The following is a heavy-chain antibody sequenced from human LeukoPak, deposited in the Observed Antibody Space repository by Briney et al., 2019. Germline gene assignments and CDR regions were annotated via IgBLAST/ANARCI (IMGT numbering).Heavy chain of an antibody. CDR3: ARDLLGDYGTFDI. CDR2: VYNTGST. V-gene: IGHV4-4*07. Sequence: SETLSLTCTVSGGSITTYYWSWIRQPAGRELEWIGRVYNTGSTKYNPSLESRVTMSVDTSSNRFSLRLRSVTAADTAVYYCARDLLGDYGTFDIWGQGAMVTVSS. J-gene: IGHJ3*02. D-gene: IGHD4-17*01. CDR1: GGSITTYY.